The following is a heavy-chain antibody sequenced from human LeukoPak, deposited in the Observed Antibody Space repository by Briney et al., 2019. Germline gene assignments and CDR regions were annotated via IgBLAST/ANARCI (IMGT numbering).Heavy chain of an antibody. Sequence: PGGSLRLSCAASGFSFRSHGMNWVRQAPGKGLEWVSGMSPRGDITYYKDSVRGRFTISRDNFKNTVSLQLNSLRAEDTAMYYCAKDDDWGRFNHWGQGTLVTVSS. CDR2: MSPRGDIT. D-gene: IGHD3-16*01. V-gene: IGHV3-23*01. J-gene: IGHJ1*01. CDR3: AKDDDWGRFNH. CDR1: GFSFRSHG.